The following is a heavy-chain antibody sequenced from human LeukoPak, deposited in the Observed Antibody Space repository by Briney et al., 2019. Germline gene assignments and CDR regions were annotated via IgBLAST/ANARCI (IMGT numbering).Heavy chain of an antibody. J-gene: IGHJ4*02. V-gene: IGHV1-24*01. CDR1: GDSVTELS. CDR3: ATLTIDGYNPHFDH. D-gene: IGHD5-24*01. Sequence: ASVKVSCKVSGDSVTELSIHWVRQAPGKGLEWMGGFDPEDGETTYAQKFQGRVSMTEDTSRDTAYMELSSLRSEDTAVYYCATLTIDGYNPHFDHWGQGTLVTVSS. CDR2: FDPEDGET.